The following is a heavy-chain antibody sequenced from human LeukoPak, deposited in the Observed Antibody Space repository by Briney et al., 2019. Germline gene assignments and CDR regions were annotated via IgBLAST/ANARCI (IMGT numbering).Heavy chain of an antibody. CDR3: ARDRVYYYDSSGYKGGFDY. Sequence: ASVKVSCKASGYTFTSYGISWVRQAPGQGLEWMGWISAYNGNTNYAQKLQGRVTMTTDTSTSTAYMELRSLRSDDTAVYYCARDRVYYYDSSGYKGGFDYWGQGTLVTVSS. V-gene: IGHV1-18*01. D-gene: IGHD3-22*01. J-gene: IGHJ4*02. CDR1: GYTFTSYG. CDR2: ISAYNGNT.